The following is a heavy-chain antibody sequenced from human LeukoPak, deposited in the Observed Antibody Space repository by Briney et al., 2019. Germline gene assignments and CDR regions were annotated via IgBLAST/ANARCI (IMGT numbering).Heavy chain of an antibody. CDR2: INTYNGNT. CDR3: AREVQSMAPGY. Sequence: ASVKVSCKAFGYTFTSYSISWVRQAPGQGLEWMGWINTYNGNTNYAHKLQGRVTMTADTSTSTAYMELRSLRSDDTAVYYCAREVQSMAPGYWGQGTLVTVSS. CDR1: GYTFTSYS. V-gene: IGHV1-18*01. J-gene: IGHJ4*02. D-gene: IGHD3-10*01.